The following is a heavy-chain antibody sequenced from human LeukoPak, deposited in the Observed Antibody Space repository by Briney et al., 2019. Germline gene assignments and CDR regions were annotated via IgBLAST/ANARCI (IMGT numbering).Heavy chain of an antibody. CDR2: MNPNSGNT. CDR1: GYTFTSYD. CDR3: ARRLYGSGSYHRRPFDP. D-gene: IGHD3-10*01. J-gene: IGHJ5*02. V-gene: IGHV1-8*01. Sequence: ASVKVSCKASGYTFTSYDINWVRQATGQGLEWMGWMNPNSGNTGYAQKFQGRVTMTRNTSISTAYMELSSLRSEDTAVYYCARRLYGSGSYHRRPFDPWGQGTLVTVSS.